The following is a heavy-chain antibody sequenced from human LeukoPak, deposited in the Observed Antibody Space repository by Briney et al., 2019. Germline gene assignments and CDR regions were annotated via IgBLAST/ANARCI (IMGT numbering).Heavy chain of an antibody. CDR1: GFIFSSYG. V-gene: IGHV3-30*18. Sequence: PGRSLRLSCAASGFIFSSYGMHWVRQSPGKGLEWVAVISYDGSNKYYADSVKGRFTTSRDNSKNTLYLQMNSLRAEDTAVYYCAKDFDYSGYDLGYWGQGTLVTVSS. D-gene: IGHD5-12*01. CDR2: ISYDGSNK. CDR3: AKDFDYSGYDLGY. J-gene: IGHJ4*02.